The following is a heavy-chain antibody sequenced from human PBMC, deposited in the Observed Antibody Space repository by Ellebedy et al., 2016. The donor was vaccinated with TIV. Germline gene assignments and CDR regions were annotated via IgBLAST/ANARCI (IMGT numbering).Heavy chain of an antibody. CDR1: GFTFSSYW. V-gene: IGHV3-7*01. CDR2: IKQDGSEK. J-gene: IGHJ4*02. D-gene: IGHD3-22*01. Sequence: GESLKISCAASGFTFSSYWMRWVRQAPGKGLEWVANIKQDGSEKYYLDSVKGRFTISRDNAKNSLYLQMNSLRAEDTAVYYCAKGRGGGSDTSAPRYYFDYWGLGTLVTVSS. CDR3: AKGRGGGSDTSAPRYYFDY.